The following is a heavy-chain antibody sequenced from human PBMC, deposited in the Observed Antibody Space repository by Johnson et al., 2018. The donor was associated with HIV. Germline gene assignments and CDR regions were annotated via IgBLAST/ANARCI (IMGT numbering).Heavy chain of an antibody. CDR1: GFTFSSYA. Sequence: ESGGGVVQPGRSLRLSCAASGFTFSSYAMHWVRQAPGKGLEWVSRITSDGSSISYVDSVKGRFTISRDNAKNMLYLQMNNLRAEDTALYYCARADGSYYDRASWAFDIWGQGTMVTVSS. V-gene: IGHV3-74*02. D-gene: IGHD1-26*01. J-gene: IGHJ3*02. CDR2: ITSDGSSI. CDR3: ARADGSYYDRASWAFDI.